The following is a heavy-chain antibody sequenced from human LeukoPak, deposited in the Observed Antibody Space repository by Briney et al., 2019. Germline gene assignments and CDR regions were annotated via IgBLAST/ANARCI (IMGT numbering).Heavy chain of an antibody. D-gene: IGHD6-25*01. CDR3: ARAVGDNSGMITYFDY. J-gene: IGHJ4*02. CDR2: ISGYDGNT. CDR1: GYTFTSYD. Sequence: ASVKVSCKASGYTFTSYDINWVRQATGQGLEWMGWISGYDGNTNYAQKVQDRVTMTTDTSTRTAYLELRSLISDDTAVYYCARAVGDNSGMITYFDYWGQGTLVTVSS. V-gene: IGHV1-18*01.